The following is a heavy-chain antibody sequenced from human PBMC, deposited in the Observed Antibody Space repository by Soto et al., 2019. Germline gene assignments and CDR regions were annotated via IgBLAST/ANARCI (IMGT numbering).Heavy chain of an antibody. CDR2: INTGNGNT. CDR1: GYTFTTYA. V-gene: IGHV1-3*04. Sequence: ASVTVSCKASGYTFTTYAIHWVRQAPGQSLEWMGWINTGNGNTKYLEKFQGRVTITRDTSASTAYMELSSLRSEDTAVYYCARHNWNYDFDYWGQGTLVTVSS. CDR3: ARHNWNYDFDY. D-gene: IGHD1-7*01. J-gene: IGHJ4*02.